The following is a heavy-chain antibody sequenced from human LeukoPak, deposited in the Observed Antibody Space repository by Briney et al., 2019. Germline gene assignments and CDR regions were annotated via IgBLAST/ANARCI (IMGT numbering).Heavy chain of an antibody. CDR1: GFTFSSYW. D-gene: IGHD1-14*01. Sequence: PGGALRLSCAASGFTFSSYWMSWLRQAPGKGLEWVANIKQDGSEKYYVDSVKGRFTISRDNAKNSLYLQMNSLRVEDTAVYYCARDRGRNSFDYWGQGTLVSVSS. V-gene: IGHV3-7*01. CDR3: ARDRGRNSFDY. CDR2: IKQDGSEK. J-gene: IGHJ4*02.